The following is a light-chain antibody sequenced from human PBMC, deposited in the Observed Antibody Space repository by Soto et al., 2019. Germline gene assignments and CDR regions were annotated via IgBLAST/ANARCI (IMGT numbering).Light chain of an antibody. V-gene: IGKV1-5*03. CDR1: QGISNY. CDR2: RAS. J-gene: IGKJ2*01. CDR3: QQYSTYPYT. Sequence: DIQMTQSPSTLSASVGDRVTITCRASQGISNYLAWYHQKPGKAPKLLIYRASTLESGVPSRFSGRGSATEFTLRISSLQPDDFATYYCQQYSTYPYTFGQGTKLEIK.